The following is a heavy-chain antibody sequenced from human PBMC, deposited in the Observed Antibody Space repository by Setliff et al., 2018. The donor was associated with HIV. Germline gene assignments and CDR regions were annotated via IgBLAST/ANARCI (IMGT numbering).Heavy chain of an antibody. D-gene: IGHD4-17*01. CDR2: INTGNGNT. V-gene: IGHV1-3*03. CDR1: GYTFTTYA. Sequence: ASVKVSCKASGYTFTTYAIHWVRQAPGQRLEWMGWINTGNGNTKYSQEFQGRVTITRDTSASTAYMELSSLRSEDMAVYFCARSPHDYESDYYMYVWGKGTTVTVSS. CDR3: ARSPHDYESDYYMYV. J-gene: IGHJ6*03.